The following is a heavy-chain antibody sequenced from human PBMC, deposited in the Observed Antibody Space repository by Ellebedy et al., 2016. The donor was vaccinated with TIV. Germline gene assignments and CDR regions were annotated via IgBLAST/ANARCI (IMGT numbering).Heavy chain of an antibody. J-gene: IGHJ4*02. CDR2: VNGNNGTT. V-gene: IGHV3-23*01. Sequence: GESLKISCVGSGFTFSSYAMIWVRQAPGRGLEWVSAVNGNNGTTYMAGSVMGRFTISRDNSKNMLYLHMSGLRADDTGVYYCARAIGMSGTYYFDYWGQGTQVTVSS. CDR1: GFTFSSYA. D-gene: IGHD1-14*01. CDR3: ARAIGMSGTYYFDY.